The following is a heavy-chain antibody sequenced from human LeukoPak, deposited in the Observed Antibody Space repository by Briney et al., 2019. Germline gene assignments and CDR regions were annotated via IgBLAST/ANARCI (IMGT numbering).Heavy chain of an antibody. CDR3: TRATGSFYGLGY. CDR1: GFTFSSYW. CDR2: INSDGSVT. D-gene: IGHD1-26*01. V-gene: IGHV3-74*01. Sequence: GGSLRLACAASGFTFSSYWMHWVRQAPGKGLLWVSRINSDGSVTTYADSVKGRFTISRDNAKNTLYLQMNSLRAEDTAVYYCTRATGSFYGLGYWGQGTLVTVSS. J-gene: IGHJ4*02.